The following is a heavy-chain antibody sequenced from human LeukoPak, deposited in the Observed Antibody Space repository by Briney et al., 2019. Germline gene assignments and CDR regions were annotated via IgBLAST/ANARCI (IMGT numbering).Heavy chain of an antibody. CDR1: GFTFSSYE. V-gene: IGHV4-39*01. D-gene: IGHD2-2*01. CDR2: IYYSGST. Sequence: KPGGSLRLSCAASGFTFSSYEMNWVRQPPGKGLEWIGSIYYSGSTYYNPSLKSRVTISVDTSKNQFSLKLSSVTAADTAVYYCARLAVVPAAPVTAFYFDYWGQGTLVTVSS. CDR3: ARLAVVPAAPVTAFYFDY. J-gene: IGHJ4*02.